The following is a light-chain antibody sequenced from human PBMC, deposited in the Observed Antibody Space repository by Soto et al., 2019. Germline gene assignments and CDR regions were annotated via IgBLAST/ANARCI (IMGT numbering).Light chain of an antibody. CDR2: KAS. V-gene: IGKV1-5*03. Sequence: DIQMTQSPSTLAASVGDSVTITCRASPSINSWLAWYQQKSGKAPNLLIYKASNLESGVPSRFSGSGSGTEFTFPISSLQPDDFASYYCQQYSTYPLTFGGGTKVEI. CDR1: PSINSW. J-gene: IGKJ4*01. CDR3: QQYSTYPLT.